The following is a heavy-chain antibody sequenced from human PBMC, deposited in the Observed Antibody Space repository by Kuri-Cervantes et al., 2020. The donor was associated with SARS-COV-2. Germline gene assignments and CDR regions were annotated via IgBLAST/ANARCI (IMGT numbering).Heavy chain of an antibody. V-gene: IGHV3-15*01. CDR2: IKSKTDGGTT. CDR1: GFTFSNAW. Sequence: GGSLRLSCAASGFTFSNAWMSWVRQAPGKGLEWVGRIKSKTDGGTTDYAAPVKGRFTISRDDSKNTLYLQMNSLKTEDTAVYYCAKDRVATTPELFDLWGRGTLVTVSS. J-gene: IGHJ2*01. D-gene: IGHD5-12*01. CDR3: AKDRVATTPELFDL.